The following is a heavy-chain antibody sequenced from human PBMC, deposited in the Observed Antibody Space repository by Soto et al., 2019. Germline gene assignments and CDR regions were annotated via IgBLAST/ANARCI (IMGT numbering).Heavy chain of an antibody. Sequence: QVHLVESGGGVVQPGRSLRLSCVASGFTFSSYGMHWVRQAPGKGLEWVAVIWYDASNKYYADSVKGRFTISRDNTKNTMYLQMNSLRAEDTAVYYCARDPIGPGIFDYWGQGTLVTVSS. CDR3: ARDPIGPGIFDY. CDR2: IWYDASNK. J-gene: IGHJ4*02. V-gene: IGHV3-33*01. CDR1: GFTFSSYG. D-gene: IGHD1-26*01.